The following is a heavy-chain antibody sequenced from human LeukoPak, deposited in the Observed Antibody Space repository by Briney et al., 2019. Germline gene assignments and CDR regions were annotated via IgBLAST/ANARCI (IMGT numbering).Heavy chain of an antibody. CDR3: ANEIRPNDH. D-gene: IGHD4-17*01. CDR1: GFTFSSHA. V-gene: IGHV3-23*01. J-gene: IGHJ4*02. Sequence: PGGSLRLSCAASGFTFSSHAMSWGRQAPGKGREWVSAISISGGSTYYADSVKGRFTISRDNSKNTLYLQMHSLRPEDTAVYYCANEIRPNDHWGQGTLVTVSS. CDR2: ISISGGST.